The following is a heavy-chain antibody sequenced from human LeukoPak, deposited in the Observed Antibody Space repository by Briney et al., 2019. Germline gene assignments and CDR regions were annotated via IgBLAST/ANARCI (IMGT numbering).Heavy chain of an antibody. D-gene: IGHD1-26*01. CDR3: AKAWGWESNFLFEY. CDR2: IGNSDTST. CDR1: GFTFSSYA. Sequence: GGSLRLSCAASGFTFSSYAMSWVRQAPGKGLEWVSTIGNSDTSTSYADSVKGRFTIHRDNSKNSLYLQMNSLRAEDTAIYYCAKAWGWESNFLFEYWGQGTLVTVSS. J-gene: IGHJ4*02. V-gene: IGHV3-23*01.